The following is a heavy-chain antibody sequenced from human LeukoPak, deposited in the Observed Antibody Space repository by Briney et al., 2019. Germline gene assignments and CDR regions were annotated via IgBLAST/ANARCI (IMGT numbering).Heavy chain of an antibody. D-gene: IGHD2-2*01. J-gene: IGHJ4*02. CDR3: ATRPLMPPRFDN. V-gene: IGHV3-23*01. CDR1: GFTLSTYP. CDR2: ITGGGAGA. Sequence: GGSLRPSCAPSGFTLSTYPMSWVRQAPGKGLQWVSAITGGGAGAYYADSVKGRFTISRDNSKSTLFLQMDSLRAEDTAIYYCATRPLMPPRFDNWGQGTLVTVSS.